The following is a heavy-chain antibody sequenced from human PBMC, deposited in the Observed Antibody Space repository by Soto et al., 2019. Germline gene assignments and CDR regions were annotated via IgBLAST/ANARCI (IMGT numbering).Heavy chain of an antibody. Sequence: GGSLRLSCAASGFTFSSYAMSWVRQAPGKGLEWVSAISGSGGSTYYADSVKGRFTSSKDNSKNTLYLQMKSLRAEDTVVYYCAKDYSSSWSRAARSLDYWGQGTLVTVSS. CDR1: GFTFSSYA. CDR2: ISGSGGST. D-gene: IGHD6-13*01. CDR3: AKDYSSSWSRAARSLDY. V-gene: IGHV3-23*01. J-gene: IGHJ4*02.